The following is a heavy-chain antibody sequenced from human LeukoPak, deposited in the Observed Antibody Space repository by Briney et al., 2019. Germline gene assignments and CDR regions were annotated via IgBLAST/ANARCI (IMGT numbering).Heavy chain of an antibody. V-gene: IGHV4-61*08. CDR2: IYYSGST. Sequence: SETLSLTCTVSGGSVSSGDYYWSWIRQPPGKGLEWIGYIYYSGSTNYNPSLKSRVTISVDTSKNQFSLKLSSVTAADTAVYYCARVDDSSGWPNFDYWGQGTLVTVSS. D-gene: IGHD6-19*01. CDR3: ARVDDSSGWPNFDY. CDR1: GGSVSSGDYY. J-gene: IGHJ4*02.